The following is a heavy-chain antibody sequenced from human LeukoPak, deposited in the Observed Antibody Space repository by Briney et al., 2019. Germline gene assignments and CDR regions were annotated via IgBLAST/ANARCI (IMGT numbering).Heavy chain of an antibody. V-gene: IGHV4-39*01. CDR1: GGSISSSSYY. Sequence: PSETLSLTCTVSGGSISSSSYYWGWIRQPPGKGLEWIGSIYYSGSTYYNPSLKSRVTISVDTSKNQFSLKLSSVTAADTAVYYCARHTRLGLSRGYFDYWGQGTLVTVSS. J-gene: IGHJ4*02. D-gene: IGHD6-19*01. CDR3: ARHTRLGLSRGYFDY. CDR2: IYYSGST.